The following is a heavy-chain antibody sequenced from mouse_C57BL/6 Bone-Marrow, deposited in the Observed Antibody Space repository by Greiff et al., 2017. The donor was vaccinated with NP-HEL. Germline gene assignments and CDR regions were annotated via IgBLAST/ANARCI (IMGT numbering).Heavy chain of an antibody. V-gene: IGHV5-17*01. Sequence: EVKVVESGGGLVKPGGSLQLSCSASGFTFSDYGMHWVRQAPEKGLEWVAYISSGSSTIYYADTVKGRFTISRDNAKNTLFLQMTSLRSGDTAMYYCARNYYGRFAYWGQGTLVTVSA. CDR2: ISSGSSTI. CDR1: GFTFSDYG. D-gene: IGHD1-1*01. J-gene: IGHJ3*01. CDR3: ARNYYGRFAY.